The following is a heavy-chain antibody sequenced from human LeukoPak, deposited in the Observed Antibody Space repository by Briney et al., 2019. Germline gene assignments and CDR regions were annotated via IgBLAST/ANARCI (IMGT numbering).Heavy chain of an antibody. CDR3: ARRGIAAAYFDY. V-gene: IGHV4-59*01. D-gene: IGHD6-13*01. CDR2: IYYSGST. J-gene: IGHJ4*02. CDR1: GGSISSYY. Sequence: NPSETLSLTCTVSGGSISSYYWSWIRQPPGKGLEWIGYIYYSGSTNYNPSLKSRVTISVDTSKNQFSLKLSSVTAADTAVYYCARRGIAAAYFDYWGQGTLVTVSS.